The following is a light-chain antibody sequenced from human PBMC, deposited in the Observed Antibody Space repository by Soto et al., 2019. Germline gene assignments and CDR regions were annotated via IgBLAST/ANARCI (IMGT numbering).Light chain of an antibody. V-gene: IGKV3-15*01. J-gene: IGKJ1*01. CDR2: GAS. CDR3: QQYNNWPQT. Sequence: EIVMTQSPAKKSVSPGERATLSCRASQSVSSNLAWYQQKPGQAPRLLIYGASTRATGIPARFSGSGSGTEFTLTISSLQSEDFAVYYCQQYNNWPQTFGQGGIVDI. CDR1: QSVSSN.